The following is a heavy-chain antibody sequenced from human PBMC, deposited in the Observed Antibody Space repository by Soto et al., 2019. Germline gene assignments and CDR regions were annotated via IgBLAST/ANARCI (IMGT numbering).Heavy chain of an antibody. CDR1: GFTFSSYA. CDR2: ISYDGSNK. V-gene: IGHV3-30-3*01. D-gene: IGHD6-19*01. Sequence: QVQLVESGGGVVQPGRSLRLSCAASGFTFSSYAMHWVRQAPGKGLEWVAVISYDGSNKYYADSVKGRFTISRDNSKNTLYLQMNSLRAEDTAVYYCASLVAGPSNFDYWGQGTLVTVSS. CDR3: ASLVAGPSNFDY. J-gene: IGHJ4*02.